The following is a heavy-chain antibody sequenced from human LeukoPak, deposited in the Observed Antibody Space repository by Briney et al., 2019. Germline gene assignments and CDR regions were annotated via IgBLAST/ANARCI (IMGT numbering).Heavy chain of an antibody. V-gene: IGHV1-24*01. CDR1: GYTLTELS. CDR3: AKVGATTPVDWFDP. CDR2: FDPEDGET. J-gene: IGHJ5*02. Sequence: GASVKVSCKVSGYTLTELSMHWVRQAPGKGLEWMGGFDPEDGETIYAQKFQGRVTMTEDTSTDTAYMELSSLRSEDTAVYYCAKVGATTPVDWFDPWGQGTLVTVSS. D-gene: IGHD1-26*01.